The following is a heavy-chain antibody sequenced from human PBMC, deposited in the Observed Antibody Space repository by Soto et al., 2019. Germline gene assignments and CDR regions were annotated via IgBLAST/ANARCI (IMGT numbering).Heavy chain of an antibody. V-gene: IGHV1-8*01. CDR2: MNPNSGNT. J-gene: IGHJ5*02. CDR3: ARARGIAARRTGFDP. Sequence: ASVKVSCKASGYTFTSYDINWVRQATGQGLEWMGWMNPNSGNTGYAQKFQGRVTMTRNTSISTAYMELSSLRSEDTAVYYCARARGIAARRTGFDPWGQGTLVTVSS. D-gene: IGHD6-6*01. CDR1: GYTFTSYD.